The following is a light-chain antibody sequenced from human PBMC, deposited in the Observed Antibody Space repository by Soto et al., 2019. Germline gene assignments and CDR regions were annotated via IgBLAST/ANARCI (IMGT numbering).Light chain of an antibody. CDR2: EGS. V-gene: IGLV2-23*01. CDR1: SSDVGSYNL. CDR3: SSYAGAVV. J-gene: IGLJ2*01. Sequence: QSALTQPASVSGSPGQSITISCTGTSSDVGSYNLVSWCQHHPGKAPKLMIYEGSNRPSGVSTRFSGSKSGNTASLTISGLQAEDEADYYCSSYAGAVVFGGGTKVTVL.